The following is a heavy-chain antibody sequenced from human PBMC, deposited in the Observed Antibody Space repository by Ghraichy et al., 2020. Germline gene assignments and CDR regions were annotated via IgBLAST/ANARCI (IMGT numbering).Heavy chain of an antibody. CDR2: ISSSGAPI. V-gene: IGHV3-11*01. D-gene: IGHD5-24*01. CDR3: ASHRDGHNYPFDY. Sequence: GGSLRLSCVASGFSFGGNYMSWIRQAPGQGLEWLSYISSSGAPIHYADSVRGRFTISRDDSKNSLYLQMNSLRSEDTAVYYCASHRDGHNYPFDYWGQGIQVTVSS. J-gene: IGHJ4*02. CDR1: GFSFGGNY.